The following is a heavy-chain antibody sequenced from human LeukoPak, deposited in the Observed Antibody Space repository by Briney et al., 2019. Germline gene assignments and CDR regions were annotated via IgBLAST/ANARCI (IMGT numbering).Heavy chain of an antibody. D-gene: IGHD3-10*01. V-gene: IGHV1-2*02. CDR3: ARALDVLLWFGEF. Sequence: ASVKVSCKASGYTFTGYYMHWVRQAPGQGLEWMGWINPYSGGTNYAQKFQGRVTMTRDTPISTAFMELSRLRSDDTAVYYFARALDVLLWFGEFWGQGTLVTVSS. CDR2: INPYSGGT. CDR1: GYTFTGYY. J-gene: IGHJ4*02.